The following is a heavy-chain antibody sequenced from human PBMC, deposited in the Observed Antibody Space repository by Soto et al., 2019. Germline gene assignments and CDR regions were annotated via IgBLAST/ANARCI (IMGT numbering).Heavy chain of an antibody. CDR1: GYSFISYW. J-gene: IGHJ6*02. D-gene: IGHD3-3*01. CDR3: ARRVTIFEGMDV. V-gene: IGHV5-10-1*01. Sequence: GESLKISWKGSGYSFISYWISWVRLMPGKGLEWMGRIDPSDSYTNYSPSFQGHVTISADKSISTAYLQWSSLKASDTAMYYCARRVTIFEGMDVWGQGTTVTVSS. CDR2: IDPSDSYT.